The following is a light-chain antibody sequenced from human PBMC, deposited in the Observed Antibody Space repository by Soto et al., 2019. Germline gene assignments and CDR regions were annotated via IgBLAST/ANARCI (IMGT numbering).Light chain of an antibody. CDR2: GIS. CDR1: QSVTTRF. V-gene: IGKV3-20*01. Sequence: ENVLTPSPCPVSVSPGERGTLSCRASQSVTTRFFAWYQHKPGQAPRLLIYGISNTATGIPDRFSGSGSGTDFTVTISRLETEDLVVSYCQQYSTLPPPVGQGTKLEV. J-gene: IGKJ2*01. CDR3: QQYSTLPPP.